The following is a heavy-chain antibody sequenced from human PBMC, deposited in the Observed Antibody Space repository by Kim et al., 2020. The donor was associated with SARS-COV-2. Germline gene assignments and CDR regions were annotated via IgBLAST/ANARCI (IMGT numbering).Heavy chain of an antibody. CDR1: GFTFRNYC. CDR3: AKEGTSGTFPVY. Sequence: GSLRLSCAVSGFTFRNYCMHWVRQAPGKGLEWVALISFDGSKTYYVDSVKGRFTISRDNSKNTLFLHMFALGDEDTAVYYCAKEGTSGTFPVYWGQGTL. D-gene: IGHD3-10*01. J-gene: IGHJ4*02. V-gene: IGHV3-30*18. CDR2: ISFDGSKT.